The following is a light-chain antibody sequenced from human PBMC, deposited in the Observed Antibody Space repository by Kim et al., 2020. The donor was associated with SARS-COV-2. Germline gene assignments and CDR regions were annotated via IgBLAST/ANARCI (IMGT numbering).Light chain of an antibody. V-gene: IGLV3-1*01. Sequence: SYELTQPPSVSVSPGQTASITCSGDKLGDKYTSWYQQKPGHSPELVIYYDRQRPSGIPDRFSGSNSGNTATLTISGTRALEEGYYYCQRWDSNTVIFGGGTQLIVL. J-gene: IGLJ2*01. CDR3: QRWDSNTVI. CDR2: YDR. CDR1: KLGDKY.